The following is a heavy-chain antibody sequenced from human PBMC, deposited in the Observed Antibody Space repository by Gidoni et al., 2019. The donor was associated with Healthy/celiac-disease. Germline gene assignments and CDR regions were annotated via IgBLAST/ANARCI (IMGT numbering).Heavy chain of an antibody. CDR3: AKSGSSGWYDGSNFDY. CDR2: IKQDGSEK. J-gene: IGHJ4*02. D-gene: IGHD6-19*01. CDR1: GFTFSSYW. Sequence: EVQLVESGGGLVQPGGSLRLPCAASGFTFSSYWMSWVRQAPGKGLEWVANIKQDGSEKYYVDSVKGRFTISRDNAKNSLYLQMNSLRAEDTAVYYCAKSGSSGWYDGSNFDYWGQGTLVTVSS. V-gene: IGHV3-7*01.